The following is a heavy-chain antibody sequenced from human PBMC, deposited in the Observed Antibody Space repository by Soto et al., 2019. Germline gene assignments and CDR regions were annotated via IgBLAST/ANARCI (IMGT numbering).Heavy chain of an antibody. CDR1: GFTFSSYA. Sequence: QVQLVESGGGVVQPGRSLRLSCAASGFTFSSYAMHWVRQAPGKGLEWVAVISYDGSNKYYADSVKGRFTISRDNSKNTLYLQMNSLRAEDTAVYYCARDLAAAVTDYWGQGTLVTVSS. D-gene: IGHD6-13*01. CDR3: ARDLAAAVTDY. J-gene: IGHJ4*02. CDR2: ISYDGSNK. V-gene: IGHV3-30-3*01.